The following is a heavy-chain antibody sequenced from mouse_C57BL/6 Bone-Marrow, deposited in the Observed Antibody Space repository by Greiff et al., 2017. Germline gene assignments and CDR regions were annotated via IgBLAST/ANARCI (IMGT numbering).Heavy chain of an antibody. CDR1: GYTFTSYW. V-gene: IGHV1-61*01. Sequence: VQLQQPGAELVRPGSSVKLSCKASGYTFTSYWMDWVKQRPGQGLEWIGNIYPSDSETHYNQKLKDKATLTVDKSSSTAYMQLSSLTSEDSAVYYCARGSTMITPYYFDYWGQGTTLTVSS. CDR3: ARGSTMITPYYFDY. CDR2: IYPSDSET. J-gene: IGHJ2*01. D-gene: IGHD2-4*01.